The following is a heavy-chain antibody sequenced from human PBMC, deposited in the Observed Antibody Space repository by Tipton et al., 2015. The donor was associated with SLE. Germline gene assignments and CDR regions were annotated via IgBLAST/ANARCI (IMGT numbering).Heavy chain of an antibody. V-gene: IGHV4-59*08. J-gene: IGHJ4*02. CDR2: VYYSGIT. CDR1: GDSISPHY. CDR3: ARGGGSYYDY. D-gene: IGHD1-26*01. Sequence: LRLSCNVSGDSISPHYWSWIRQPPGKGLEWIAYVYYSGITKYNPSIKSRITLSLDTSKNQFSLRVNSATAADTAVYYCARGGGSYYDYWGQGTLVTVSS.